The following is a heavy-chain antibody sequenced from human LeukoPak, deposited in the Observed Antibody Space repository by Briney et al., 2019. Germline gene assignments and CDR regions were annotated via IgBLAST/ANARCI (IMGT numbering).Heavy chain of an antibody. CDR1: GFTFSSYA. J-gene: IGHJ6*02. CDR2: INGDGRNI. Sequence: GGSLRLSCAASGFTFSSYAMHWVRQDPRKGLVWVSRINGDGRNINYADSVRGRFTISRDNAKNTLYLQMNTLRVEDTAVYYCTRDLMDYDVSTGLHHYYMDVWGQGTTVTVSS. V-gene: IGHV3-74*01. CDR3: TRDLMDYDVSTGLHHYYMDV. D-gene: IGHD3-9*01.